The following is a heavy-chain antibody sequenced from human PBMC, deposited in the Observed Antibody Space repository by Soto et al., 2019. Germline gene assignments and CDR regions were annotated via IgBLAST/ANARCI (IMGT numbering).Heavy chain of an antibody. Sequence: QVQLQESGPGLVKPSGTLSLTCAVSGDSVSSPYYWCWVRQPPGKGLEWIGEVFHTGTPSYNPSLRSRVTISMGKSIIRLSLDLSSGAAADAAVYYWEWSDGWYAVHSWGRGTLVLVSS. V-gene: IGHV4-4*02. CDR3: EWSDGWYAVHS. J-gene: IGHJ5*02. D-gene: IGHD6-19*01. CDR2: VFHTGTP. CDR1: GDSVSSPYY.